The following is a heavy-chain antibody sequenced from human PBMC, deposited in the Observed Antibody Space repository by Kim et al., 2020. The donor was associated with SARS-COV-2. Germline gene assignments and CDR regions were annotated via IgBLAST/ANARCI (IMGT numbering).Heavy chain of an antibody. Sequence: TIQSTNSMRSRVNVSRDNAKNSLYLQMNSLRADGTAVYYCARGSLWGGDYWGQGTLVTVSS. J-gene: IGHJ4*02. V-gene: IGHV3-11*01. CDR3: ARGSLWGGDY. CDR2: TI. D-gene: IGHD3-10*01.